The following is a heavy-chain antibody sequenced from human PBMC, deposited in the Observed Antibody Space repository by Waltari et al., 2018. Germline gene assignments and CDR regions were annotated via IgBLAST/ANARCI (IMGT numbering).Heavy chain of an antibody. CDR1: GGSISSYY. D-gene: IGHD1-26*01. V-gene: IGHV4-59*01. Sequence: QVQLQESGPGLVKPSETLSLTCTVSGGSISSYYWSWIRQPPGKGLEWIGYIYYSGSTNYNPSLKSRVTISVDTSKNQFSLKLSSVTAADTAVYYCAREGSGNTKGIDYWGQGTLVTVSS. CDR2: IYYSGST. J-gene: IGHJ4*02. CDR3: AREGSGNTKGIDY.